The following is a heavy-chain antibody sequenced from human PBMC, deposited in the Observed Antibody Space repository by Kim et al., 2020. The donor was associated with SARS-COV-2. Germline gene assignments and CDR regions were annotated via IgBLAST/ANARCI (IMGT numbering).Heavy chain of an antibody. CDR3: ARDGQQLVPNYFDY. Sequence: KFQGRVTITRDTSASTAYMELSSLRSEDTAVYYCARDGQQLVPNYFDYWGQGTLVTVSS. J-gene: IGHJ4*02. D-gene: IGHD6-13*01. V-gene: IGHV1-3*01.